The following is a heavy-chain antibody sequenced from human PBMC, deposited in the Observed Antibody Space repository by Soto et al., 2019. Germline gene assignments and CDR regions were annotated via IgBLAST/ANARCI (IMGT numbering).Heavy chain of an antibody. Sequence: SETLSLTCSVSNGSISSDYWSWIRQPPGKGLEWIGYIHNSGSINYNPSLKSRLTISLDTSKNQISLKLRSVTAADTAVYYRAALLQGSSAWERWFDPWGQGTLVTVSS. CDR3: AALLQGSSAWERWFDP. D-gene: IGHD6-19*01. CDR1: NGSISSDY. V-gene: IGHV4-4*08. J-gene: IGHJ5*02. CDR2: IHNSGSI.